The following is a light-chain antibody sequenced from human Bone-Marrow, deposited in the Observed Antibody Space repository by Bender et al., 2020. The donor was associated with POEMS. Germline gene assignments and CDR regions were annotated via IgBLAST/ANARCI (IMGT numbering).Light chain of an antibody. J-gene: IGLJ2*01. CDR1: DLGDKN. CDR2: QDT. V-gene: IGLV3-1*01. CDR3: QAWDTYSVI. Sequence: SYEVTQPPSVSVSPGQTASITCSGDDLGDKNVAWYQQKPGQSPVLVIYQDTKRPSGLPERFSGSNSGNTATLTISGTQAMEEADYYCQAWDTYSVIFGGGTKLTVL.